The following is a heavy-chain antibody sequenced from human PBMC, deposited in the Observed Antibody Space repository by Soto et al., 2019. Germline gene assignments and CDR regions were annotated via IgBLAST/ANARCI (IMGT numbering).Heavy chain of an antibody. J-gene: IGHJ4*02. CDR3: AKDVAMIVVVIPTPFDY. CDR2: ISGSGGST. D-gene: IGHD3-22*01. Sequence: PVGSLRLSCAASGFTFSSYAMSWVRQAPGKGLEWVSAISGSGGSTYYADSVKGRFTISRDNSKNTLYLQMNSLRAEDTAVYYCAKDVAMIVVVIPTPFDYWGQGTLVTVSS. CDR1: GFTFSSYA. V-gene: IGHV3-23*01.